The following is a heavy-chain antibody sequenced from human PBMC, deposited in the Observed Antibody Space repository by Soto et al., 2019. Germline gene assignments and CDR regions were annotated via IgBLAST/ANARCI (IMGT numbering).Heavy chain of an antibody. CDR1: GFTFSSYS. V-gene: IGHV3-48*02. D-gene: IGHD2-15*01. J-gene: IGHJ6*02. CDR3: ARADGAVVVLYYYYGMDV. CDR2: ISSSSSTI. Sequence: PGGSLRLSCAASGFTFSSYSMNWVRQAPGKGLEWVSYISSSSSTIYYADSVKGRFTISRDNAKNSLYLQMNSPRDEDTAVYYCARADGAVVVLYYYYGMDVWGQGTTVTVSS.